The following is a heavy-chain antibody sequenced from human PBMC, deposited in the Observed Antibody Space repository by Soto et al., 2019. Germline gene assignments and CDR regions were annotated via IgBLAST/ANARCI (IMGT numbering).Heavy chain of an antibody. V-gene: IGHV1-18*01. D-gene: IGHD1-1*01. CDR2: INGYNGNT. Sequence: QVQRVQSGAEVKKPGASVKVSCKASGYSFTNYGFSWVRQAPGQGLEWMGWINGYNGNTNYAPKLQGRFTMTTDTSTSTAYMELGSLTSDDTAVYFCAASTATSSLWGQGTLVTVSS. CDR3: AASTATSSL. J-gene: IGHJ4*02. CDR1: GYSFTNYG.